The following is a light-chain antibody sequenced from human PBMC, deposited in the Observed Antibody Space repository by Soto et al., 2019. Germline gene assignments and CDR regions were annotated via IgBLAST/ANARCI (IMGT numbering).Light chain of an antibody. V-gene: IGKV4-1*01. CDR3: HQYYNTPPYT. Sequence: DIVVTQSPDSLAVSLGERATINCKSSQNVFYKSNNENYLAWFQQKPGQPPKLLIYWASTRKSGLPDRFTGSGSESDLTLTISSLQAEDVAVYYCHQYYNTPPYTFGQGTKLEI. CDR2: WAS. J-gene: IGKJ2*01. CDR1: QNVFYKSNNENY.